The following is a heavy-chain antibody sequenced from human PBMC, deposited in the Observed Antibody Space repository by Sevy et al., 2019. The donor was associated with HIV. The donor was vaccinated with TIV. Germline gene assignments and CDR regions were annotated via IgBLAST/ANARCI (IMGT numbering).Heavy chain of an antibody. CDR1: GFTFSSYA. D-gene: IGHD3-10*01. J-gene: IGHJ4*02. CDR3: AKDNTLLLWFGELSGYFDY. V-gene: IGHV3-23*01. CDR2: ISGSGGST. Sequence: GGSLRLSCAASGFTFSSYAMSWVRQAPGKGLEWVSAISGSGGSTYYADSVKGRFIISRDNSKNTLYLQMNSLRAEDTAVYYCAKDNTLLLWFGELSGYFDYWGQGTLVTVSS.